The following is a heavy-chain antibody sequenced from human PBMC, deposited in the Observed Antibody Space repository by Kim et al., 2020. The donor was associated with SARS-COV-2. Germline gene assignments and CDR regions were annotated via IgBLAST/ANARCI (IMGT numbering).Heavy chain of an antibody. V-gene: IGHV1-46*01. Sequence: CRGRVTMTRDTSTSTVYMELSSLRSEDTAVYYCARTTGVAVAGGGYFDYWGQGTLVTVSS. J-gene: IGHJ4*02. CDR3: ARTTGVAVAGGGYFDY. D-gene: IGHD6-19*01.